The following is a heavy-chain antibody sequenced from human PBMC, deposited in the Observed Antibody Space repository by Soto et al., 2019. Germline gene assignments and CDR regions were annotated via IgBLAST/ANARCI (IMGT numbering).Heavy chain of an antibody. Sequence: AAYPRFSREGYGFNFSSNSMNWVRQAQGKGLEWVSSISLSGTNMYYADSVKGRFTISRDNAKNSLWLQMDSLRVEDTAVYYCARAGQSDGHLALDVRGQGPTVTVSS. V-gene: IGHV3-21*01. CDR2: ISLSGTNM. CDR1: GFNFSSNS. D-gene: IGHD6-19*01. J-gene: IGHJ6*02. CDR3: ARAGQSDGHLALDV.